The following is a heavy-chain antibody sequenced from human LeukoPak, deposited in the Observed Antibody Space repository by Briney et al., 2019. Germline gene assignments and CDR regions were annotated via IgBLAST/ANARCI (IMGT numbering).Heavy chain of an antibody. D-gene: IGHD3-10*01. Sequence: PSETLSLTCTVSGGSISSGGYYWSWIRQHPGKGLEWIGYIYYSGSTYYNPSLTSRVTISVDTSKNQFSLKLSSVTAADTAVYYCVGSYYGSGSYYRRYYYGMDVWGKGTTVTVSS. CDR1: GGSISSGGYY. CDR2: IYYSGST. V-gene: IGHV4-31*03. J-gene: IGHJ6*04. CDR3: VGSYYGSGSYYRRYYYGMDV.